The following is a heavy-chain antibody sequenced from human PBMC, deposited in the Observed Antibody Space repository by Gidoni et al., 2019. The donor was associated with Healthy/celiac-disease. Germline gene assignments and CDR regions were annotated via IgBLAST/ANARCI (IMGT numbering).Heavy chain of an antibody. CDR3: ARGFGGWPNDAFDI. CDR2: INHSGST. J-gene: IGHJ3*02. D-gene: IGHD2-15*01. Sequence: QVQLQQWGAGLLKPSETLSLTCAVYGGSFSGYYWSWIRQPPGKGLEWIGEINHSGSTNYNPSLKSRVTISVDTSKNQFSLKLSSVTAADTAVYYCARGFGGWPNDAFDIWGQGTMVTVSS. CDR1: GGSFSGYY. V-gene: IGHV4-34*01.